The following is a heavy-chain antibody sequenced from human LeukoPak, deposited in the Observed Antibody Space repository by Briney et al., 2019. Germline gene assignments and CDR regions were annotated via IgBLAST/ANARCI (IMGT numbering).Heavy chain of an antibody. D-gene: IGHD3-10*01. Sequence: ASVKVSCKASGGTFSSYAISWVRQAPGQGLEWMGGIIPIFGTADYAQKFQGRVTVTADKSTSTAYMELSSLRSEDTAVYYCARSTMVRGSYYYYGMDVWGKGTTVTVSS. CDR1: GGTFSSYA. CDR2: IIPIFGTA. V-gene: IGHV1-69*06. J-gene: IGHJ6*04. CDR3: ARSTMVRGSYYYYGMDV.